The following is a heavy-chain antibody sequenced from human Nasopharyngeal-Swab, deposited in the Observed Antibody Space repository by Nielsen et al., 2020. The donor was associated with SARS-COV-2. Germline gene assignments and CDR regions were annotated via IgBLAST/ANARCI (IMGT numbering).Heavy chain of an antibody. Sequence: GGSLRLSCAASGFTFSSYGMHWVRQAPGKGLEWVAVISYDGSNKYYADSVKGRFTISRDNSKNTLYLQMNSLRAEDTAVYYCAKDRAIYGDYGSGLNWGQGTLVTVSS. CDR2: ISYDGSNK. V-gene: IGHV3-30*18. CDR1: GFTFSSYG. J-gene: IGHJ4*02. D-gene: IGHD4-17*01. CDR3: AKDRAIYGDYGSGLN.